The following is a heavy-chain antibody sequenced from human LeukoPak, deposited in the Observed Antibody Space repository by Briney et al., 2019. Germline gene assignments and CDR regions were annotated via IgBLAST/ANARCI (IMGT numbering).Heavy chain of an antibody. Sequence: VKVSCKASGGTFSSYAISWVRQAPGQGLEWMGGIIPIFGTANYAQKFQGRVTITTDESTSTAYMELSSLRSEDTAVYYCARTHGGGGYDFWSGSFFDYWGQGTLVTVSS. D-gene: IGHD3-3*01. J-gene: IGHJ4*02. CDR1: GGTFSSYA. V-gene: IGHV1-69*05. CDR3: ARTHGGGGYDFWSGSFFDY. CDR2: IIPIFGTA.